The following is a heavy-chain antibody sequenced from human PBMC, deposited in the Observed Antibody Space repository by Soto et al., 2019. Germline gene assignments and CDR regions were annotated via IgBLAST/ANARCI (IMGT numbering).Heavy chain of an antibody. CDR3: ARPAPHSSSPIDY. D-gene: IGHD6-6*01. V-gene: IGHV4-31*03. J-gene: IGHJ4*02. CDR1: GGSIISGDDY. CDR2: ISYSGST. Sequence: QVQLQEAGPGLVKPSQTLSLTCTVSGGSIISGDDYWSWSRQHPGKGLEWIGYISYSGSTYYNPSLPSRVTTSGDRSKNQCSLTLNSVTAADTAVYYCARPAPHSSSPIDYWGQGTLVTVSS.